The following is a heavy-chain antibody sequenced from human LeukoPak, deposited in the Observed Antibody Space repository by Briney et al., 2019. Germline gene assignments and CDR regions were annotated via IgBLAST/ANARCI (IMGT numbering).Heavy chain of an antibody. CDR2: IKQDGGEK. D-gene: IGHD6-19*01. Sequence: GGSLRLSCVASGFAFSSYWMSWVRQAPGKGLEWVANIKQDGGEKYYVDSVKGRFTISRDNAKNSLFLQMNSLRVEDTAVYYCARGSIAVAGASDYWGQGTLVTVSS. CDR3: ARGSIAVAGASDY. CDR1: GFAFSSYW. J-gene: IGHJ4*02. V-gene: IGHV3-7*03.